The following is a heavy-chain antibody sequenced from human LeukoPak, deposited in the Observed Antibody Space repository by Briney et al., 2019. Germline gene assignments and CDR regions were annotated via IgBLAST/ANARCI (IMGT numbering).Heavy chain of an antibody. CDR3: ARDGDIYYDNSGTYYGPGDS. CDR1: GYTFTDYY. Sequence: GASVKVSCKASGYTFTDYYMHWVRQAPGQGVEWMGWINPNSGVTTFAQKFQGRVTMTRDTSISTAYMEVSGLRYDDTAVYYCARDGDIYYDNSGTYYGPGDSWGQGTLITVSS. CDR2: INPNSGVT. V-gene: IGHV1-2*02. D-gene: IGHD3-22*01. J-gene: IGHJ4*02.